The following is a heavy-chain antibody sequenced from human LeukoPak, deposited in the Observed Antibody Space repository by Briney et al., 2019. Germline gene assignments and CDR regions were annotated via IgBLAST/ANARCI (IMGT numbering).Heavy chain of an antibody. D-gene: IGHD6-6*01. V-gene: IGHV1-3*01. CDR2: INAGNGNT. CDR3: ARGSRVYSSSSSYCYYYGMDV. Sequence: ASVKVSCKASGYTFTSYAMHWVRQAPGQRLEWMGWINAGNGNTKYSQKFQGRVTITRDTSASTAYMELSSLRSEDTAVYYCARGSRVYSSSSSYCYYYGMDVWGQGTTVTVSS. J-gene: IGHJ6*02. CDR1: GYTFTSYA.